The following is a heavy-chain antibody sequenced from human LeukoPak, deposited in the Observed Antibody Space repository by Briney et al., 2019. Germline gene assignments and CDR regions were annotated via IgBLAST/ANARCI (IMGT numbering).Heavy chain of an antibody. D-gene: IGHD5-24*01. V-gene: IGHV1-46*01. CDR1: GYTFTSYY. J-gene: IGHJ4*02. CDR3: ATGRWLQLDY. CDR2: INPSGGST. Sequence: ASVKVSCKASGYTFTSYYMHWVRQAPGQGLEWMGIINPSGGSTSYAQKFQGRVTMTEDTSTDTAYMELSSLRSEDTAVYYCATGRWLQLDYWGQGTLVTVSS.